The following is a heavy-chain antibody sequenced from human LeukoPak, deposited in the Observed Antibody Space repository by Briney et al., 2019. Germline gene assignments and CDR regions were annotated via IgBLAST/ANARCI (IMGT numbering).Heavy chain of an antibody. CDR2: ISGSGGST. V-gene: IGHV3-23*01. J-gene: IGHJ6*03. Sequence: GGSLRLSCAASGFTFSNYAMSWVRQAPGKGLEWVSAISGSGGSTYYADSVKGRFTISRDNSKNTLYLQMNSLRAEDTAVYYCAKVLERSTGSCYWASYYYYMDVWGKGTTVTVSS. CDR1: GFTFSNYA. CDR3: AKVLERSTGSCYWASYYYYMDV. D-gene: IGHD2-15*01.